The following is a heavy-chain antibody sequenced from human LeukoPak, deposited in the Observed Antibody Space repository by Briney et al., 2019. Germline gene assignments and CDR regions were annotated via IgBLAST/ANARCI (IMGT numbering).Heavy chain of an antibody. D-gene: IGHD5-18*01. J-gene: IGHJ4*02. CDR3: ARDLGYSIDY. CDR2: INSDESIT. V-gene: IGHV3-74*03. Sequence: GGSLRLSCAASGFTFSSYWIHWVRQAPGKGLVWVSLINSDESITTYADSVRGRFTISRDNAKNTLYLQMNSLRPEDTAVYYCARDLGYSIDYWGQGTLVTVSS. CDR1: GFTFSSYW.